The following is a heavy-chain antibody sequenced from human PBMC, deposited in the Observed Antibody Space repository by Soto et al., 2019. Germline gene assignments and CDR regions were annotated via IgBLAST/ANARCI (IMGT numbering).Heavy chain of an antibody. CDR1: GGTFSSYA. J-gene: IGHJ6*02. CDR2: IIPIFGTA. CDR3: AASFSDSSGYYYYYYGMDV. D-gene: IGHD3-22*01. V-gene: IGHV1-69*12. Sequence: QVQLVQSGAEVKKPGSSVKVSCKASGGTFSSYAISWVRQAPGHGLEWMGGIIPIFGTANYAQKFQGRVTTTADESTSTAYMELSSLRSEDTAVYYCAASFSDSSGYYYYYYGMDVWGHGTTVTVSS.